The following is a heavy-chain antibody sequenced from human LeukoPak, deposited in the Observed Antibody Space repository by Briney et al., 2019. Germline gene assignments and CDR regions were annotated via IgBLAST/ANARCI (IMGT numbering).Heavy chain of an antibody. CDR1: GYTFTGYY. V-gene: IGHV1-2*02. D-gene: IGHD3-22*01. J-gene: IGHJ4*02. CDR3: ARRPYYYDSSGYYGPFDY. Sequence: ASVKVSCKASGYTFTGYYMHWVRQAPGQGLEWMGWINPNSGGTNYAQKFQGRVTMTRDTSISTAYMELSRLRSDDTAVYYCARRPYYYDSSGYYGPFDYWGQGTLVTVSS. CDR2: INPNSGGT.